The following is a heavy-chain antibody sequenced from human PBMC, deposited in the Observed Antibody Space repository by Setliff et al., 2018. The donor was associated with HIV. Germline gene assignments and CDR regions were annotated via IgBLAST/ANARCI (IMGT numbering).Heavy chain of an antibody. CDR3: ARDRRRYDILTLHYMDV. CDR2: ITSSSNYI. J-gene: IGHJ6*03. Sequence: GESLKISCAASGFTFSSYSMNWVRQAPGKGLEWVSSITSSSNYIYYADSVKGRFTISRDSAKNLLYLQMNSLRAEDTAMYYCARDRRRYDILTLHYMDVWGTGTRVTVSS. D-gene: IGHD3-9*01. V-gene: IGHV3-21*01. CDR1: GFTFSSYS.